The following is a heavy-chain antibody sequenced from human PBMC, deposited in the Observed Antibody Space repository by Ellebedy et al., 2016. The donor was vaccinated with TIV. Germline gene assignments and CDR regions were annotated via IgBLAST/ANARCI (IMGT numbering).Heavy chain of an antibody. V-gene: IGHV3-53*01. Sequence: PGGSLRLSCAASGFTVSSSYMTWVRKAPGKGLEWVSVVYSGGNTYYADSVKGPFTISRDNSKNTLSLEMNSLRVDDTAAYFCARGPVRYTQKGGFLDYWGQGTLVTVSS. J-gene: IGHJ4*02. CDR3: ARGPVRYTQKGGFLDY. D-gene: IGHD3-16*01. CDR2: VYSGGNT. CDR1: GFTVSSSY.